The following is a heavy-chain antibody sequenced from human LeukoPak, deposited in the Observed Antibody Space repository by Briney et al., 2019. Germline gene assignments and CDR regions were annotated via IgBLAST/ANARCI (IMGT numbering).Heavy chain of an antibody. CDR1: GFTFSNAW. CDR2: IKSKTDGGTT. D-gene: IGHD4-17*01. J-gene: IGHJ6*02. Sequence: GGPLRLSCAASGFTFSNAWMSWVRQAPGKGLEWVGRIKSKTDGGTTDYAAPVKGRFTISRDDSKNTLYLQMNSLKTEDTAVYYCTTDRSDYGDYGGYYYYGMDVWGQGTTVTVSS. CDR3: TTDRSDYGDYGGYYYYGMDV. V-gene: IGHV3-15*01.